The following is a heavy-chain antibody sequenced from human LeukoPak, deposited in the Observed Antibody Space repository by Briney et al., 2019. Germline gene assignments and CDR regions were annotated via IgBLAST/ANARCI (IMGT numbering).Heavy chain of an antibody. J-gene: IGHJ1*01. D-gene: IGHD6-13*01. Sequence: PGGSLRLSCAAAGLTFSSYEMCWVRQAPGKGLEWVSYISGSGETIYYADSVKGRFTISRDNANKSLYLRMSSLRVEDTAIYYCIPPAAGLRRTISTEYFQHWGQGALVTVSS. CDR3: IPPAAGLRRTISTEYFQH. CDR1: GLTFSSYE. CDR2: ISGSGETI. V-gene: IGHV3-48*03.